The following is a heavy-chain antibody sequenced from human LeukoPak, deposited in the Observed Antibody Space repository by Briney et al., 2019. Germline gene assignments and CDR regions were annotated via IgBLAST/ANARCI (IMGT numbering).Heavy chain of an antibody. J-gene: IGHJ4*02. CDR2: VNPTSGVT. V-gene: IGHV1-2*02. D-gene: IGHD2-21*01. CDR3: TTLFISPIAADY. CDR1: GYNFTDFY. Sequence: ASVKVSCKTSGYNFTDFYLHWVRQAPGQGPGWLGWVNPTSGVTKYAQKFEGRVVLSRDASIDTVYMEMRSLRYDDTAVYYCTTLFISPIAADYWGQGTLVIVS.